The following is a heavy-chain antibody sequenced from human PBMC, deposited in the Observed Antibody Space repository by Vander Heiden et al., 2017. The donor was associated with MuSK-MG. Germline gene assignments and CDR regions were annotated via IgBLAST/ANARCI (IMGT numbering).Heavy chain of an antibody. Sequence: EVQLVESGGGLVQPGGSLRLSCAARGFAFRRHGMTWVRQAPGKGLEWVANIKQDGSEKYYVDSVKGRFTISRDNAKNSLYLQMNSLRAEDTAVYYCASQYYYDSSAPFDYMDVWGQGATVTVSS. CDR1: GFAFRRHG. D-gene: IGHD3-22*01. CDR2: IKQDGSEK. J-gene: IGHJ6*03. V-gene: IGHV3-7*01. CDR3: ASQYYYDSSAPFDYMDV.